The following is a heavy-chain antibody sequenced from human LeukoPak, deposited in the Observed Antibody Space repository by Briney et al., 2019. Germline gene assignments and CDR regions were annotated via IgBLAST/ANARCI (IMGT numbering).Heavy chain of an antibody. Sequence: GGSLRLSCAASGFTFDDYGMSWVRQAPGKGLEWVSGINWNGGSTGYADSVKGRFTISRDNAKNSLYLQMNSLRAEDTAVYYCARDPHYYYMDVWGKGTTVTVSS. J-gene: IGHJ6*03. CDR2: INWNGGST. CDR3: ARDPHYYYMDV. V-gene: IGHV3-20*04. CDR1: GFTFDDYG.